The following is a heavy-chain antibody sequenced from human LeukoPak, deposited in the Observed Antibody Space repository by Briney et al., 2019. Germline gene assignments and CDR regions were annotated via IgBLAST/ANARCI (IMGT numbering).Heavy chain of an antibody. CDR3: AREATRFGELRGPLDCYGMDV. Sequence: PGGSLRLSCAASGFTFSSYGMPWVRQATGKGLEWVSAIGTAGDTYYPGSVKGRFTISRENAKNSLYLQMNSLRAGDTAVHYCAREATRFGELRGPLDCYGMDVWGQGTTVTVSS. CDR2: IGTAGDT. J-gene: IGHJ6*02. V-gene: IGHV3-13*01. CDR1: GFTFSSYG. D-gene: IGHD3-10*01.